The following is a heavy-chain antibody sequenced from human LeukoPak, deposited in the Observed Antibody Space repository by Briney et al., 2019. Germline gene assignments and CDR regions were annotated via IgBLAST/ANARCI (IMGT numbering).Heavy chain of an antibody. CDR2: ISYDGSNK. Sequence: GGSLRLSCAASGFTFSSYGMHWVRQAPGKGLEWVAVISYDGSNKYYADSVKGRFTISRDNSKNTLYLQMNSLRAEDTAVYYCANLHPYYYDSNGYWGQGTLATVSS. CDR1: GFTFSSYG. V-gene: IGHV3-30*18. D-gene: IGHD3-22*01. CDR3: ANLHPYYYDSNGY. J-gene: IGHJ4*02.